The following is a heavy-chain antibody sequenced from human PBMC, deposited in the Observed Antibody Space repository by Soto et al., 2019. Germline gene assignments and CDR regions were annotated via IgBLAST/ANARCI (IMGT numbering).Heavy chain of an antibody. D-gene: IGHD3-10*01. CDR1: GGSFSGYY. Sequence: PSETLSLTCAVYGGSFSGYYWSWIRQPPGKGLEWIGEINHSGSTNYNPSLKSRVTISVDTSKNQFSLKLSSVTAADTAVYYCARLPGSGSYFWVDPWGQGTLVTVSS. V-gene: IGHV4-34*01. J-gene: IGHJ5*02. CDR3: ARLPGSGSYFWVDP. CDR2: INHSGST.